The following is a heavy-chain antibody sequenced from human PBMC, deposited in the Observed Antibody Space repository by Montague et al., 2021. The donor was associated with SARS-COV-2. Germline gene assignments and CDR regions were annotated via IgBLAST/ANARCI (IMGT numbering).Heavy chain of an antibody. Sequence: SETLSLTCTVSGGSISATDCYWAWIRQPPGKGLEWVGSINYIGTTNYNPSLNGRIAISVDTSKNQFSLRLDSVTAADTAIYYCATLTQSNGDFWGQGALVTVS. D-gene: IGHD4/OR15-4a*01. CDR3: ATLTQSNGDF. CDR1: GGSISATDCY. J-gene: IGHJ4*02. V-gene: IGHV4-39*01. CDR2: INYIGTT.